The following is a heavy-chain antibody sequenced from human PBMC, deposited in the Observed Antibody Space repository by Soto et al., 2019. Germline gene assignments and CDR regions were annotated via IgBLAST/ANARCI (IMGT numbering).Heavy chain of an antibody. J-gene: IGHJ6*02. CDR3: VRAAGYSGNDYVYYYGMDV. D-gene: IGHD5-12*01. V-gene: IGHV3-33*01. CDR2: VWYDGGNK. CDR1: GFTFSSYG. Sequence: QVQLVESGGGGVQPGRSLRLSCAAAGFTFSSYGMHWVRQAPGKGLEWVALVWYDGGNKYYADSVKGRFTISRDNSKNTLYLQMNSLRDEDTAVYYCVRAAGYSGNDYVYYYGMDVWGHGTTVTVSS.